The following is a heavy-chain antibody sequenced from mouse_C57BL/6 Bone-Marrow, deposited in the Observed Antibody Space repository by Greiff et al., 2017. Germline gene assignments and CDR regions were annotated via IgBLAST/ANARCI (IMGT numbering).Heavy chain of an antibody. CDR1: GYTFTSYG. CDR2: IYPRSGNT. Sequence: QVQLQQSGAELARPGASVQLSCKASGYTFTSYGISWVKQRTGQGLAWIGEIYPRSGNTNYNEKFKGTATLTADNSSSPEYLELSSLTSVDSAVYVGERDEICYAMDYWGKGTSVTVSS. J-gene: IGHJ4*01. V-gene: IGHV1-81*01. D-gene: IGHD5-1-1*01. CDR3: ERDEICYAMDY.